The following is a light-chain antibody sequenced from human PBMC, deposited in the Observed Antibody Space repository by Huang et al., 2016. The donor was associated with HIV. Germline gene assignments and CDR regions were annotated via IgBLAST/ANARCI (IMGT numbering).Light chain of an antibody. CDR1: RSVSTN. CDR3: HQYNNWLLS. V-gene: IGKV3-15*01. J-gene: IGKJ4*01. CDR2: GSS. Sequence: EIVMTQSPATLSVSPGQRVTLSCRANRSVSTNLAWYQQRHGQAPRLRIYGSSTRAPGIPARFSGSGSGTDFSLTSSSLQSEDFALYYCHQYNNWLLSFGGGTRV.